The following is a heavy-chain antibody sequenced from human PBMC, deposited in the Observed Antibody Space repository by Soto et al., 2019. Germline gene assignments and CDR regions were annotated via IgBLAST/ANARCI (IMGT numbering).Heavy chain of an antibody. D-gene: IGHD6-13*01. Sequence: LQESGPGLVKPSETLSLTCSVFGDSISSRSYYWAWIRRPPGMGLEWIASISYTGNTYYNPSLTSRAAISGDTSKNQFSLKPSFVTAADTAVYYCARFSWYDGDSITNYYMDFWGNGATVTVSS. CDR2: ISYTGNT. J-gene: IGHJ6*03. V-gene: IGHV4-39*01. CDR1: GDSISSRSYY. CDR3: ARFSWYDGDSITNYYMDF.